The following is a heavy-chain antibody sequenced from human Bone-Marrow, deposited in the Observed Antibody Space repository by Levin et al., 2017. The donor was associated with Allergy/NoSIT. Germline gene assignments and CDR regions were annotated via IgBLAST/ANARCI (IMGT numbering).Heavy chain of an antibody. D-gene: IGHD3-10*01. Sequence: ASVKVSCKASGGTFSSYAISWVRQAPGQGLEWMGGIIPIFGTANYAQKFQGRVTITADKSTSTAYMELSSLRSEDTAVYYCARGSPMGYYGSGSYYTPDYWGQGTLVTVSS. V-gene: IGHV1-69*06. CDR3: ARGSPMGYYGSGSYYTPDY. CDR1: GGTFSSYA. CDR2: IIPIFGTA. J-gene: IGHJ4*02.